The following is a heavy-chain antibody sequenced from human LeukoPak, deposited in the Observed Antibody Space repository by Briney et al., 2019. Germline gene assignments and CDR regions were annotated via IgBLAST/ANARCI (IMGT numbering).Heavy chain of an antibody. CDR1: GGSISSYY. CDR2: IYTSGST. V-gene: IGHV4-4*07. J-gene: IGHJ3*02. D-gene: IGHD3-16*02. Sequence: SETLSLTCTVSGGSISSYYWSWIRQPAGKGLEWIGRIYTSGSTNYNPSLKSRVTMSVDTSKNQFSLKLSSVTAADTAVYYCARAPIMITFGGVIPDDAFDIWRQGTMVTVSS. CDR3: ARAPIMITFGGVIPDDAFDI.